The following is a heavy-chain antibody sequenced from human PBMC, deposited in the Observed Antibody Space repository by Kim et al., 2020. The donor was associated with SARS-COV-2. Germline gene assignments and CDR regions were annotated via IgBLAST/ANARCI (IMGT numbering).Heavy chain of an antibody. Sequence: SETLSLTCTVSGGSISSYYWSWIRQPAGKGLEWIGRIYTSGSTNYNPSLKSRVTMSVDTSKNQFSLKLSSVTAADTAVYYCARTLSPYYCGSGTRYGMDVWGQGTTVTVSS. D-gene: IGHD3-10*01. CDR3: ARTLSPYYCGSGTRYGMDV. CDR2: IYTSGST. V-gene: IGHV4-4*07. J-gene: IGHJ6*02. CDR1: GGSISSYY.